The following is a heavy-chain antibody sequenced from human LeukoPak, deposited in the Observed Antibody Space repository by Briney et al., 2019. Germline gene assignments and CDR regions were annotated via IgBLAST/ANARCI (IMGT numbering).Heavy chain of an antibody. CDR2: ISSSSSYI. D-gene: IGHD2-15*01. J-gene: IGHJ4*02. CDR1: GFTFSSYS. CDR3: ARAMDIVVLVAVAYYFDY. V-gene: IGHV3-21*01. Sequence: GGSLRLSCAASGFTFSSYSMNWVRQAPGKGLEWVSSISSSSSYISYADTVKGRFTISRDNAKNSLYLQMNSLRAEDTAVYYCARAMDIVVLVAVAYYFDYWGQGTLVTVSS.